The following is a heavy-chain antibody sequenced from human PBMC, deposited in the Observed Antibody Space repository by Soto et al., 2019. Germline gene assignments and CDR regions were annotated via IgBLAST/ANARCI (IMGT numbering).Heavy chain of an antibody. CDR1: GFTFSSYA. CDR2: ISYDGSNK. J-gene: IGHJ4*02. D-gene: IGHD2-15*01. CDR3: ARERRVAASPGPFDY. V-gene: IGHV3-30-3*01. Sequence: PGGSLRLSCAASGFTFSSYAMHWVRQAPGKGLEWVAVISYDGSNKYYADSVKGRFTISRDNSKNTLYLQMNSLRAEDTAVYYCARERRVAASPGPFDYWGQGTLVTVSS.